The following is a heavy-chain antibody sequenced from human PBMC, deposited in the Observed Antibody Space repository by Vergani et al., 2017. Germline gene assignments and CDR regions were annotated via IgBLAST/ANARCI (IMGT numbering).Heavy chain of an antibody. CDR2: IYTSGST. D-gene: IGHD3-22*01. CDR1: GGSISSGSYY. Sequence: QVQLQESGPGLVKPSQTLSLTCTVSGGSISSGSYYWSWIRQPAGKGLEWIGRIYTSGSTNYNPSLKSRVTISVDTSKNQFSLKLSSVTAADTAVYYCARRPGHDSSWYYPPDAFYIWGQGKMGTGS. V-gene: IGHV4-61*02. J-gene: IGHJ3*02. CDR3: ARRPGHDSSWYYPPDAFYI.